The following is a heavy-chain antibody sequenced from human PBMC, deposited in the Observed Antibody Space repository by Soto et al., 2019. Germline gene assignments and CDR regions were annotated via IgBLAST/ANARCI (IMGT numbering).Heavy chain of an antibody. CDR1: GDSVSSNSAA. J-gene: IGHJ6*02. V-gene: IGHV6-1*01. D-gene: IGHD3-10*01. CDR3: ARELWFGEVVYYGMDV. Sequence: SQTLSLTCAIAGDSVSSNSAAWNWIRQSPSRGLEWLGRTYYRSKWYNDYAVSVKSRITINPDTSKNQFSLQLNSVTPEDTAVYYCARELWFGEVVYYGMDVWGQGTTVTVSS. CDR2: TYYRSKWYN.